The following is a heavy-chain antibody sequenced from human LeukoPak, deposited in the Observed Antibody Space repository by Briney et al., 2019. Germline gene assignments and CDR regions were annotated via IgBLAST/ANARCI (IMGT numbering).Heavy chain of an antibody. D-gene: IGHD2-8*01. Sequence: PSEALSLTCIGSGYSISSGYYWGWIRQPPGEGLEWIGNIHHSGSTYYNPSLKSRVTISVDTSKNQLSLKLNSVTAADTAVYYCARDGGAVSDDAFDIWGQGTMVTVSS. CDR3: ARDGGAVSDDAFDI. CDR2: IHHSGST. V-gene: IGHV4-38-2*02. J-gene: IGHJ3*02. CDR1: GYSISSGYY.